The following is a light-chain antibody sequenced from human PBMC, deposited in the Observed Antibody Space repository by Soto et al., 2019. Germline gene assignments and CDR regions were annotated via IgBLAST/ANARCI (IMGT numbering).Light chain of an antibody. CDR2: GAS. J-gene: IGKJ5*01. CDR3: QQRHMWPIT. Sequence: ETVLTQSPATLSLSPGESATLSCRASQSVSTYLAWYQQKPGQAPRLLIYGASSRATGIPDRFSGSGSGTDFTLTISRLEPEDSAVYYCQQRHMWPITFGQGTRLEIK. CDR1: QSVSTY. V-gene: IGKV3-11*01.